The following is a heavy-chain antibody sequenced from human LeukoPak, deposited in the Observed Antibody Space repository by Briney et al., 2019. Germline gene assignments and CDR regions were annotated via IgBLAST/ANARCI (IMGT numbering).Heavy chain of an antibody. CDR2: INHSGST. Sequence: SETLSLTCAVYGGSFSGYYWSWIRQPPGKGLEWIGEINHSGSTNYNPSLKSRVTISVDTSKNQFSLKLSSVTAADTAVYYCARGGDTAAVNSNWFDLWGQGTLVTVSS. J-gene: IGHJ5*02. CDR3: ARGGDTAAVNSNWFDL. D-gene: IGHD3-16*01. V-gene: IGHV4-34*01. CDR1: GGSFSGYY.